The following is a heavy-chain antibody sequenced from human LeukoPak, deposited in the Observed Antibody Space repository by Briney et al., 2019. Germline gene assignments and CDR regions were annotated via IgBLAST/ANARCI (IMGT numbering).Heavy chain of an antibody. CDR2: ISSDGSTT. CDR1: GFSFNSYW. V-gene: IGHV3-74*01. D-gene: IGHD6-19*01. J-gene: IGHJ5*02. Sequence: LTGGSLRLSCAASGFSFNSYWMHWVRQVPGKGLVWVSRISSDGSTTSYADSVKGRFTISRDNAKNTLYLQMNSLRDEDTAIYYCARAQAVAGTGGFDPWGQGTLVTVSP. CDR3: ARAQAVAGTGGFDP.